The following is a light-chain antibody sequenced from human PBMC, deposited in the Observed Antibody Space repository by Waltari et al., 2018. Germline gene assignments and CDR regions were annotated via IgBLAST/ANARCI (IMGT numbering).Light chain of an antibody. Sequence: SALTQPRSVSGSPGQSVTIPCTGTTNDPGSYHYVSWYQQHPGKAPKLIILDVTKRPSGVPDRLSGSKSGNTASLTISGLRAEDEAEYYCCSYAGSYTWVFGGGTKLTVV. V-gene: IGLV2-11*01. CDR1: TNDPGSYHY. J-gene: IGLJ3*02. CDR2: DVT. CDR3: CSYAGSYTWV.